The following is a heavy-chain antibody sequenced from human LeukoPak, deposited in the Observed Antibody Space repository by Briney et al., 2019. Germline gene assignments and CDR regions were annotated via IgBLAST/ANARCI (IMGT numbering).Heavy chain of an antibody. Sequence: TSETLSLTCTVSGGSISSSGYYWGWIRQPPGKGLEWIGEINQSGSTNYNPSLKSRVTISVDTSKKQFSLKLSSVTAADTAVYYCARGPSGYSGRWVYWGQGTLVTVSS. D-gene: IGHD5-12*01. V-gene: IGHV4-39*07. CDR1: GGSISSSGYY. J-gene: IGHJ4*02. CDR2: INQSGST. CDR3: ARGPSGYSGRWVY.